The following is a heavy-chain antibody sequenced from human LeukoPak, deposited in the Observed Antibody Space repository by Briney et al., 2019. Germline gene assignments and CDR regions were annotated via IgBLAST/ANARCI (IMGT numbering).Heavy chain of an antibody. CDR3: ASPTPTYYDFWSGSPTTDAFDI. D-gene: IGHD3-3*01. CDR2: IYPGDSDT. Sequence: GESLKISCKGSGYSFTSYWIGWVRQMPGKGLEWMGIIYPGDSDTRYSPSFQGQVTISADKSISTAYLQWSSLKASDTAMYYCASPTPTYYDFWSGSPTTDAFDIWGQGTMVTVSS. J-gene: IGHJ3*02. CDR1: GYSFTSYW. V-gene: IGHV5-51*01.